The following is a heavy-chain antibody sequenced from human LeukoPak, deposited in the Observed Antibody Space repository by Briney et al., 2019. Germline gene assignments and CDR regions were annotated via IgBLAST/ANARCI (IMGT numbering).Heavy chain of an antibody. CDR1: GFTFSSYW. D-gene: IGHD5-12*01. V-gene: IGHV3-74*01. J-gene: IGHJ4*02. Sequence: PGGSLRLSCAASGFTFSSYWMHWVRQTPEKGLVWVSRIDTDGSSTIYADSVKGRFTISRDNDKNTLFLQMNSLRAEDTAVYYCTRGYVGIDYWGQGTLVTVSS. CDR2: IDTDGSST. CDR3: TRGYVGIDY.